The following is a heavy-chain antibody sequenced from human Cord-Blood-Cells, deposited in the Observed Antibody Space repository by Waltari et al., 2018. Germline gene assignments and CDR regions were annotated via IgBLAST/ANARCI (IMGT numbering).Heavy chain of an antibody. Sequence: QVQLVESGGGVVQSGGSLRLSCAASGFTFSSYGMHWVRQAPGKGLEWVAFIRYDGSNKYYADSVKGRFTISRDNSKNTLYLQMNSLRAEDTAVYYCAKGRGTGITPLLDWGQGTLVTVSS. J-gene: IGHJ4*02. CDR3: AKGRGTGITPLLD. V-gene: IGHV3-30*02. D-gene: IGHD1-26*01. CDR2: IRYDGSNK. CDR1: GFTFSSYG.